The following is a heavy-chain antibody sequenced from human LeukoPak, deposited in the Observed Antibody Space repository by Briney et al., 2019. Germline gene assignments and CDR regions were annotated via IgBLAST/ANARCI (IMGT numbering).Heavy chain of an antibody. V-gene: IGHV1-69*13. J-gene: IGHJ4*02. CDR2: IIPIFGTA. CDR1: GGTFSSYA. Sequence: ASVKVSCKASGGTFSSYAISWVRQAPGQGLEWMGGIIPIFGTANYAQKFPGRVTITADESTSTAYMELSSLRSEDTAVYYCASSPGTIFGVVICYFDYWDQGTLVTVSS. CDR3: ASSPGTIFGVVICYFDY. D-gene: IGHD3-3*01.